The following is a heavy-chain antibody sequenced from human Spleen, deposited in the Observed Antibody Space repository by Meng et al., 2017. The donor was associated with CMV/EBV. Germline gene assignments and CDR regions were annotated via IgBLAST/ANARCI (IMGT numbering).Heavy chain of an antibody. V-gene: IGHV4-4*02. CDR3: ARMSLIVGTIHDAFDI. J-gene: IGHJ3*02. Sequence: SETLSLTCAVSGDSINTNNWWSWVRQSPGKGLEWIGEIFHSGSTNFNPSLKSRVTISVDTSKNQFSLKLSSVTAADTAVYYCARMSLIVGTIHDAFDIWGQGTMVTVSS. CDR2: IFHSGST. CDR1: GDSINTNNW. D-gene: IGHD1-26*01.